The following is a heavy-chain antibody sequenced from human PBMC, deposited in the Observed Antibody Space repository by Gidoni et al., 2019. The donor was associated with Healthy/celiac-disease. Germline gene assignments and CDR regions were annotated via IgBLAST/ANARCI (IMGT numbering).Heavy chain of an antibody. D-gene: IGHD3-3*01. CDR1: GSTFSSYA. Sequence: QVQLVESWGGVVQPGRSLSLSCAASGSTFSSYAMHWVRLAPGKGLEWVAVISYDGSNKYYADSVKGRFTNSRDNSKNTRYLQMNSLRAEDTAVYYCARRFLESYYFDYWGQGTLVTVSA. V-gene: IGHV3-30-3*01. CDR3: ARRFLESYYFDY. J-gene: IGHJ4*02. CDR2: ISYDGSNK.